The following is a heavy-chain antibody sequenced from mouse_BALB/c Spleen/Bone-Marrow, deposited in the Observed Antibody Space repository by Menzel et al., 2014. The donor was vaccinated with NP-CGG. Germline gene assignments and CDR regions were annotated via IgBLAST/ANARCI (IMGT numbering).Heavy chain of an antibody. CDR1: GYTFTTYP. CDR3: ARSNVYYFYY. Sequence: VQLQESGAELVKPGASVKMSCKAFGYTFTTYPIEWMKQNHGKSLEWIGNFHPYNDDTKNNEKFKSKAKLTVEKSSSTDYLQLSRLTSDNSAVYYCARSNVYYFYYWGQGTTLTVSS. J-gene: IGHJ2*01. V-gene: IGHV1-47*01. CDR2: FHPYNDDT.